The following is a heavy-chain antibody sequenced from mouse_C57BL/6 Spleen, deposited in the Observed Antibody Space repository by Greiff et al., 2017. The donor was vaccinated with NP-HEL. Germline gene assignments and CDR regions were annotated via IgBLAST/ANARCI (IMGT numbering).Heavy chain of an antibody. J-gene: IGHJ2*01. V-gene: IGHV1-69*01. CDR1: GYTFTSYW. D-gene: IGHD1-1*01. Sequence: VQLQQPGAELVMPGASVKLSCKASGYTFTSYWMHWVKQRPGQGLEWIGEIDPSDSYTNYNQKFKGKSTLTVDKSSSTAYMQLSSLTSEDSAVYYCARRDYYYGSSLFDYWGQGTTLTVSS. CDR2: IDPSDSYT. CDR3: ARRDYYYGSSLFDY.